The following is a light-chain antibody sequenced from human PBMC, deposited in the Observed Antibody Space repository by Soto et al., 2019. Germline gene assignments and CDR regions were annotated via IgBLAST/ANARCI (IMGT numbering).Light chain of an antibody. V-gene: IGLV1-40*01. J-gene: IGLJ3*02. CDR1: SSNIGAGYD. CDR2: GNS. Sequence: QSVLTQPPSVSGAPGQRVTISCTGSSSNIGAGYDVHWYQQLPRTAPKLLIYGNSNRPSWVPDRFSDSKSGTSASLAITGLQAEDETDYYCQSYDNSLSGWVFGGGTKLTVL. CDR3: QSYDNSLSGWV.